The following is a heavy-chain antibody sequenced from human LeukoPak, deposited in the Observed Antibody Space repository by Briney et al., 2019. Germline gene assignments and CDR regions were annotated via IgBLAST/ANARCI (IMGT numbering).Heavy chain of an antibody. CDR1: GGSISSSSYY. J-gene: IGHJ5*02. V-gene: IGHV4-39*01. Sequence: PSETLSLTCTVSGGSISSSSYYWGWIRQPPGKGLEWIGSIYYSGSTYYNPSLKSRVTISVDTSKNQFSLKLSSVTAADTAVYYCARTKVGWNSNWFDPWGQGTLVTVSS. D-gene: IGHD1-7*01. CDR3: ARTKVGWNSNWFDP. CDR2: IYYSGST.